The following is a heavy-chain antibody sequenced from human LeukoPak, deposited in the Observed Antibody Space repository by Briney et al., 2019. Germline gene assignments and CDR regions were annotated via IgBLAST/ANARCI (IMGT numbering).Heavy chain of an antibody. CDR2: ISGSGGST. V-gene: IGHV3-23*01. J-gene: IGHJ6*03. D-gene: IGHD2-15*01. CDR1: GFTFSSFA. Sequence: GGSLRLSCAASGFTFSSFAMSWVRQAPGKGLEWVSTISGSGGSTYYADSVKGRFTISRDNSKNTLYLQLNSLRAEDTAVYYCAKAQIEIRYCSGGSCYYYYMDVWGKGTTVTVSS. CDR3: AKAQIEIRYCSGGSCYYYYMDV.